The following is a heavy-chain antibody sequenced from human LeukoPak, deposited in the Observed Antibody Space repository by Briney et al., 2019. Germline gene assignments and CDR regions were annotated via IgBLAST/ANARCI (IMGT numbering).Heavy chain of an antibody. Sequence: SETLSLTCAVYGGSFSGYYWSWIRQPPGKGLEWIGYIYYSGSTNYNPSLKSRVTISVDTSKNQFSLKLSSVTAADTAVYYCARGNYYYYYGMDVWGQGTTVTVSS. CDR1: GGSFSGYY. CDR2: IYYSGST. CDR3: ARGNYYYYYGMDV. D-gene: IGHD1-1*01. J-gene: IGHJ6*02. V-gene: IGHV4-59*01.